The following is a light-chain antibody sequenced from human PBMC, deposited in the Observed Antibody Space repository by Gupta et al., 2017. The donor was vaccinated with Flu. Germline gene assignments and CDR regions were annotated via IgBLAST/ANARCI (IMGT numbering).Light chain of an antibody. Sequence: DIEMTQSPSSLSASVGDRVSITCRATQSIDNYLNWYQQRPGTVPTLLIYGASSLQSGVPSRFSGSGSGTDFTLTISSLQPEDFATYYCQQSYNLLWTFGQGTKVDLK. V-gene: IGKV1-39*01. J-gene: IGKJ1*01. CDR3: QQSYNLLWT. CDR2: GAS. CDR1: QSIDNY.